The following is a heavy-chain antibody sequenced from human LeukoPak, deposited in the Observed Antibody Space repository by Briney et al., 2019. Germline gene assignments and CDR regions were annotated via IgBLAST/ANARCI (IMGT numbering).Heavy chain of an antibody. CDR1: GGSISSYY. CDR3: ARHSPAAGTSTAMDV. V-gene: IGHV4-59*08. CDR2: IYYSGSI. Sequence: SETLSLTCTVSGGSISSYYWSWIRQPPGEGLEWIGYIYYSGSINYNPSLKSRVNISVDTSKNQFSLKLSSVTAADTAVYFCARHSPAAGTSTAMDVWGQGTTVTVSS. J-gene: IGHJ6*02. D-gene: IGHD6-13*01.